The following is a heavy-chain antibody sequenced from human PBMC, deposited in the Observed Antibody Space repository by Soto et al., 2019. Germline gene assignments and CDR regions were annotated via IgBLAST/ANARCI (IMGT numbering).Heavy chain of an antibody. CDR3: AREFYSGSYYGWFDP. D-gene: IGHD1-26*01. V-gene: IGHV4-39*07. CDR1: GGSVTNSSYY. J-gene: IGHJ5*02. Sequence: SETLSLTCTVSGGSVTNSSYYWGWIRQSPGRGLEWIGSVYYRGRSYSKSSVKSRVTISVDTSKNQFSLKLSSLTAADTAVYYCAREFYSGSYYGWFDPWGQGTLVTVSS. CDR2: VYYRGRS.